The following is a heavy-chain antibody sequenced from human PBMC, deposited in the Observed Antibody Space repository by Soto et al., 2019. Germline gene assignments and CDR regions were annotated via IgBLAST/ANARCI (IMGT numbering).Heavy chain of an antibody. CDR2: IIPILGIA. CDR1: GGTFSSYT. Sequence: SVKVSCKASGGTFSSYTISWVRQAPGQGLEWMGRIIPILGIANYAQKFQGRVTITADKSTSTAYMELSSLRSEDTAVYYCASPYYYDSSGYYYYYYGMDVWGQGTTVTVSS. CDR3: ASPYYYDSSGYYYYYYGMDV. D-gene: IGHD3-22*01. J-gene: IGHJ6*02. V-gene: IGHV1-69*02.